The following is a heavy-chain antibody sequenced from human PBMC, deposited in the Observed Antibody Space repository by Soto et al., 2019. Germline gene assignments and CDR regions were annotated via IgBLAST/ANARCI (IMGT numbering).Heavy chain of an antibody. CDR2: ISANKGNT. D-gene: IGHD6-6*01. V-gene: IGHV1-18*01. J-gene: IGHJ4*02. CDR3: GRVRGAARPVDY. Sequence: ASVKVSCTASGYAFISYGFDWVRQAPGQGLEWMGWISANKGNTYYAQNFQGRVTLTTDTSTSTAYMELRGLRSDDTAVYYCGRVRGAARPVDYWGQGTLVTVSS. CDR1: GYAFISYG.